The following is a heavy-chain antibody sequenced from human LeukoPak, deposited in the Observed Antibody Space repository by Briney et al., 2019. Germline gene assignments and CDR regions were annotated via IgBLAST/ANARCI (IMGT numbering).Heavy chain of an antibody. V-gene: IGHV6-1*01. CDR2: TYYRSKWYN. CDR1: GDSVSSNSAA. CDR3: AAFNSSSWYGVFQF. J-gene: IGHJ4*02. D-gene: IGHD6-13*01. Sequence: SQTLSLTCAISGDSVSSNSAAWNWIRQSPSRGLEWLGRTYYRSKWYNDYAVSVKSRITINPDTSKNQFSLQLNSVTPEDTAVYYCAAFNSSSWYGVFQFWGQGTLVTVSS.